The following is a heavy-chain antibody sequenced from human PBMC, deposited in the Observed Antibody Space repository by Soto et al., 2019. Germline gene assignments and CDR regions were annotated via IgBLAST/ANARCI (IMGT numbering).Heavy chain of an antibody. Sequence: TGGSLRLSCAASGFTFSSYSMNWVRQAPGKGLEWVSSISSSSSYIYYADSVKGRFTISRDNAKNSLYLQMNSLRAEDTAVYYCAREFLSSSGQYDYWGQGTLVTVSS. CDR2: ISSSSSYI. CDR1: GFTFSSYS. J-gene: IGHJ4*02. CDR3: AREFLSSSGQYDY. D-gene: IGHD3-22*01. V-gene: IGHV3-21*01.